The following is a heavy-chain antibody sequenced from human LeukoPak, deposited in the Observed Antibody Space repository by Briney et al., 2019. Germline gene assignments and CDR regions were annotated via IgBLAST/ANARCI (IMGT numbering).Heavy chain of an antibody. CDR3: ARVTLWFGETIRNFDF. CDR2: SSVYNGYT. CDR1: GYTFTNNG. V-gene: IGHV1-18*01. D-gene: IGHD3-10*01. J-gene: IGHJ4*02. Sequence: ASVKVSCKAYGYTFTNNGITWVRQAPGQGLEWMGWSSVYNGYTNYAQKLQGRVTMTTDTSTSTAYMELWSLRSDDTAVYYCARVTLWFGETIRNFDFWGQGTLVTVSS.